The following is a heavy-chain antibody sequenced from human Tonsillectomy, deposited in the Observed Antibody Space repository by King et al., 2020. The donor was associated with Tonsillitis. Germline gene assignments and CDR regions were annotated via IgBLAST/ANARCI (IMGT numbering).Heavy chain of an antibody. Sequence: VQLVESGGGVVQPGGSLRLSCAASGFTFSSYGMHWVRQAPGKGLEWVAFIRYDGINKYYADSVKGRFTISRDNSQNTLYLKMNSLRVEDTAVYYCAKDFARIPSFFTYWGQGTLVTVSS. CDR2: IRYDGINK. V-gene: IGHV3-30*02. D-gene: IGHD2-15*01. J-gene: IGHJ4*02. CDR3: AKDFARIPSFFTY. CDR1: GFTFSSYG.